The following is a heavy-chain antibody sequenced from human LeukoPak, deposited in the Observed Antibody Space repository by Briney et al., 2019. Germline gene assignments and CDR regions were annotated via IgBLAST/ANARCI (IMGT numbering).Heavy chain of an antibody. CDR1: GVPLDTSGVR. CDR3: ARLSYFDSTYWLDP. CDR2: IDWDDDA. D-gene: IGHD2/OR15-2a*01. J-gene: IGHJ5*02. V-gene: IGHV2-70*04. Sequence: SGPALVKPTQPLTLTCTVSGVPLDTSGVRVAWIRQPPGKALEWLARIDWDDDAFYSPSLKTRLTISRDTSKSQVVLTMTNMDPVDTGAYFCARLSYFDSTYWLDPWGQGTPVTVSS.